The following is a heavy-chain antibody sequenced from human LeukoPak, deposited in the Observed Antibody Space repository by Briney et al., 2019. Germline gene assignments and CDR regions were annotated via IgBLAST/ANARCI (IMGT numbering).Heavy chain of an antibody. CDR2: ISAYNGNT. CDR1: GYTFTSYG. Sequence: ASVKVSCKASGYTFTSYGISWVRQAPGQGLEWMGWISAYNGNTNYAQKFQGRVTITRDTSASTAYMELSSLRSEDTAVYYCARDPGSSGYSYGPYYFDYWGQGTLVTVSS. V-gene: IGHV1-18*01. J-gene: IGHJ4*02. CDR3: ARDPGSSGYSYGPYYFDY. D-gene: IGHD3-22*01.